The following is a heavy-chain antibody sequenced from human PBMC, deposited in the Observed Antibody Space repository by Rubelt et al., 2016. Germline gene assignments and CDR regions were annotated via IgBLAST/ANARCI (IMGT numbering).Heavy chain of an antibody. CDR3: ARQAASGRLAWFDP. D-gene: IGHD6-13*01. CDR2: IYPGDSDT. CDR1: GFKFAAFW. V-gene: IGHV5-51*01. Sequence: EVQLVQSGAEVRQPGESLKISCKASGFKFAAFWIAWVRQMPGKGLEWMGIIYPGDSDTRYSPSFQGQVTISVDKSISIAYLQWSSLKASDTVMYYWARQAASGRLAWFDPWGQGTLVTVSS. J-gene: IGHJ5*02.